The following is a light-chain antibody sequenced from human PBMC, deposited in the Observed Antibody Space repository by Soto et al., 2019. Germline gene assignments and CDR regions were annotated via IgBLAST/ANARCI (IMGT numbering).Light chain of an antibody. CDR2: GAF. Sequence: EIVLTQSPDTLSVSPGERATLSCRARQSISSTYLAWYQKKPGQAPRLLLYGAFNRATGIPDRFSGSGSGTDFTLTISRMEPEDCAVYYCQQYGSSSFAFGPGNKVEI. J-gene: IGKJ3*01. V-gene: IGKV3-20*01. CDR1: QSISSTY. CDR3: QQYGSSSFA.